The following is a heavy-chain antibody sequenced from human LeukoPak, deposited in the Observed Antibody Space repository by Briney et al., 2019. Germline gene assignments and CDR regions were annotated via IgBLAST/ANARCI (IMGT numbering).Heavy chain of an antibody. V-gene: IGHV6-1*01. Sequence: SQTLSLTCAISGDSVSSNSAAWNWIRQSPSRGLEWLGRTYYRSKWYNDYAVSVKSRITINPDTSKNQFSLQLNSVTPEDTAVYYCARGPNEYCSSTSYYSGYDYWGQGTLVTVSS. CDR2: TYYRSKWYN. CDR1: GDSVSSNSAA. D-gene: IGHD2-2*02. CDR3: ARGPNEYCSSTSYYSGYDY. J-gene: IGHJ4*02.